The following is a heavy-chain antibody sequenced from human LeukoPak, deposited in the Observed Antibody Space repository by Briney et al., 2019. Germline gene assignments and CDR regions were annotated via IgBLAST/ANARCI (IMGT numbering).Heavy chain of an antibody. V-gene: IGHV1-8*02. D-gene: IGHD3-22*01. CDR2: MNPNSGNT. J-gene: IGHJ1*01. CDR1: GYIFTSYG. CDR3: ATPGVHYDPSGYYPFQH. Sequence: ASVKVSCKASGYIFTSYGISWVRQATGQGLEWMGWMNPNSGNTGYAQKFQGRVTMTRDTATSTAYMELSSLSSEDTAVYYCATPGVHYDPSGYYPFQHWARAPWSPSPQ.